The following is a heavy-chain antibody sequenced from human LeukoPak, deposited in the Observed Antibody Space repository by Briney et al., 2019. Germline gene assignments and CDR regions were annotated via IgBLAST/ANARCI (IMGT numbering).Heavy chain of an antibody. D-gene: IGHD6-6*01. J-gene: IGHJ6*02. CDR3: ARDQSRSYSENYSYYYGMDV. CDR1: GYTFTSYG. Sequence: ASVKVSCKASGYTFTSYGISWVRQPPGQGLEWMGWINDYNGNTNYAQKLQGRVTMTTDTSTSTVYMELRSLRSDDTAVYYCARDQSRSYSENYSYYYGMDVWGQGTTVTVSS. V-gene: IGHV1-18*01. CDR2: INDYNGNT.